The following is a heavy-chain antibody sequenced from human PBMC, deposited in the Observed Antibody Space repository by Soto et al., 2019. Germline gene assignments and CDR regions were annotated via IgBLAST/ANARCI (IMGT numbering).Heavy chain of an antibody. J-gene: IGHJ3*01. Sequence: ASVKVSCQAFPYTFIDHYIHWVRQAPGQGLEWMGWITPISGATKYAQRFQGRVTMTRDASINTAYVDVTGLTFEDTAVYFSARGVGSRGLNDAFDVWGQGTLVTVSS. CDR2: ITPISGAT. CDR3: ARGVGSRGLNDAFDV. CDR1: PYTFIDHY. V-gene: IGHV1-2*02. D-gene: IGHD1-26*01.